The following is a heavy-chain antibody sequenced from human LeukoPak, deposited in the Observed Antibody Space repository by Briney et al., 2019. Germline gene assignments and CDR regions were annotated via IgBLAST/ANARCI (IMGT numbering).Heavy chain of an antibody. J-gene: IGHJ5*02. V-gene: IGHV3-30-3*01. D-gene: IGHD2-2*02. CDR1: VFTFSSYA. CDR2: ISYDGSNK. CDR3: ARDFDIVVVPAAIGWFDP. Sequence: PGGSLRLSCAASVFTFSSYAMHWVRQAPGKGLEWVAVISYDGSNKYYADSVKGRFTISRDNSKNTLYLQMNSLRAEDTAVYYCARDFDIVVVPAAIGWFDPWGQGTLVTVSS.